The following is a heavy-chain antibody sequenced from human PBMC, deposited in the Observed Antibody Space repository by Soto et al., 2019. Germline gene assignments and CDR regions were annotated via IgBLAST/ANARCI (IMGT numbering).Heavy chain of an antibody. D-gene: IGHD2-21*01. CDR1: GTSISSTYW. J-gene: IGHJ4*02. CDR3: ATVPPRIVVVLAEFPT. V-gene: IGHV4-4*02. CDR2: IYHNGIT. Sequence: QVQLKQSGPGLVRPSGTLSLTCRVSGTSISSTYWWTWVRQSPGKGLEWIGEIYHNGITKYNPSLKGRVSLSVDKSNNQFSLKLTSVTAADTAVYYCATVPPRIVVVLAEFPTWGRGTLVTVSS.